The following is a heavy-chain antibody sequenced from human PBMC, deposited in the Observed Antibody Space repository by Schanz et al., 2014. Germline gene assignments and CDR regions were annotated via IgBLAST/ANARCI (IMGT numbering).Heavy chain of an antibody. CDR1: GYTFNSYA. CDR3: AKQHGVIQQVSDY. J-gene: IGHJ4*02. Sequence: QVQLVQSGSELKKPGASVKVSCKTSGYTFNSYALHWVRQAPGQGLEWMGWISGSNGNTNYTQKFQGRLTITADKSTSTVYMELSSLRSEDTAVYYCAKQHGVIQQVSDYWGQGTLVTVSS. CDR2: ISGSNGNT. V-gene: IGHV1-3*01. D-gene: IGHD3-22*01.